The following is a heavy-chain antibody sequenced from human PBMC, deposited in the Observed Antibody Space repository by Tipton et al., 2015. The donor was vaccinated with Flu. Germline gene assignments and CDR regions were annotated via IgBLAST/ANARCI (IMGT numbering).Heavy chain of an antibody. Sequence: TLSLTCTVSGGSISSYYWSWIRQPAGKGLEWIGRIYTSGSTNYNPSLKSRVTMSVDTSKNQFSLKLSSVTAADTAVYYCARGYCSGGSCPLFDPWGQGTLVTVSS. D-gene: IGHD2-15*01. J-gene: IGHJ5*02. CDR2: IYTSGST. V-gene: IGHV4-4*07. CDR3: ARGYCSGGSCPLFDP. CDR1: GGSISSYY.